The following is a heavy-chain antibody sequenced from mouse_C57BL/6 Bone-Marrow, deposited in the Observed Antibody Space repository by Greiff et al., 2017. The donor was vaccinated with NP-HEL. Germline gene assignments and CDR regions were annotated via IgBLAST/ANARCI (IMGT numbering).Heavy chain of an antibody. J-gene: IGHJ1*03. V-gene: IGHV5-9-1*02. CDR3: TRDRPSHYCGSSPWYFDV. Sequence: EVQGVESGEGLVKPGGSLKLSCAASGFTFSSYAMSWVRQTPEKRLEWVAYISSGGDYIYYADTVKGRFTISRDNARNTLYLQMSSLKSEDTAMYYCTRDRPSHYCGSSPWYFDVWGTGTTVTVSS. CDR1: GFTFSSYA. CDR2: ISSGGDYI. D-gene: IGHD1-1*01.